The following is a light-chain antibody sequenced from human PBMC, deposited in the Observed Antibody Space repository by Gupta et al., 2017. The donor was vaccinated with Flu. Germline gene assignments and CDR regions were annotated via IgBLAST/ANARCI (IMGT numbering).Light chain of an antibody. J-gene: IGLJ3*02. CDR1: SSNIGSNT. V-gene: IGLV1-44*01. CDR3: AAWDDSLNGRV. CDR2: SNN. Sequence: QSVLTQPPSASGTPGQRVNIPCSGSSSNIGSNTVNWYQQLPGTAPKLLIYSNNQRPSGVPDRFSGSKSGTSASLAISGLQSEDEADYYCAAWDDSLNGRVFGGGTKLTVL.